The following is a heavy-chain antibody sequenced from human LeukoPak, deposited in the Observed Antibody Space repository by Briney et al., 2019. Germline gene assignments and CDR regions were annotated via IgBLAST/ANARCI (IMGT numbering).Heavy chain of an antibody. CDR2: SSSSGSNI. V-gene: IGHV3-11*01. J-gene: IGHJ4*02. D-gene: IGHD3/OR15-3a*01. Sequence: GGSLRLSCAASGFTLSDYYMSWLRQAPGKGLEWVSYSSSSGSNIYYADSVKGRFTISRDNAKNSLYLQMNSLRAEDTAVYYCARRRDFIDYWGQGTLVTVSS. CDR1: GFTLSDYY. CDR3: ARRRDFIDY.